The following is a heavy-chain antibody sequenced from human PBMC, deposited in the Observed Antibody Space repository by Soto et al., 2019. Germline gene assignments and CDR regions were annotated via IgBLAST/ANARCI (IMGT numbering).Heavy chain of an antibody. CDR3: ARGLSYYDSSGYSDAFDI. CDR2: IIPVFGIE. Sequence: SVKVSCKASGGTFSSYGVSWVRQAPGQGLEWMGRIIPVFGIEHYAQKSQGRVTVTADESTSTAYMELSGLTSEDTAVYYCARGLSYYDSSGYSDAFDIWGQGTLVTVSS. D-gene: IGHD3-22*01. V-gene: IGHV1-69*13. J-gene: IGHJ3*02. CDR1: GGTFSSYG.